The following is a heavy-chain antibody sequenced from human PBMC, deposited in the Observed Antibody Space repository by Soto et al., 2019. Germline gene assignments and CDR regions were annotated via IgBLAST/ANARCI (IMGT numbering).Heavy chain of an antibody. D-gene: IGHD3-10*01. CDR2: ISAYNGNT. J-gene: IGHJ5*02. CDR3: ARCTMVRGVIIPISVVWFDP. V-gene: IGHV1-18*01. Sequence: ASVKVSCKASGYTFTSYGISWVRQAPGQGLEWMGWISAYNGNTNYAQKLQGRVTMTTDTSTSTAYMELRSLRSDDTAVYYCARCTMVRGVIIPISVVWFDPWGQGTLVTVSS. CDR1: GYTFTSYG.